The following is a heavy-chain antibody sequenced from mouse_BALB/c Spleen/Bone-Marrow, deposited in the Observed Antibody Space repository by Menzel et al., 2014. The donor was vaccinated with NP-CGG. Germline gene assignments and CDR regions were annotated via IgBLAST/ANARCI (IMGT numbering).Heavy chain of an antibody. CDR2: INPYNDGA. V-gene: IGHV1-14*01. CDR3: ARWDYGSSYPY. J-gene: IGHJ2*01. Sequence: EVQGVESGPELVKPGASVKMSCKASGYTFTSYVMHWVKQKPGQGLEWIGYINPYNDGAKYNEKFKGKATLTSDKSSSTAYMELSSLTSEDSAVYYRARWDYGSSYPYWGQGTTLTVSS. CDR1: GYTFTSYV. D-gene: IGHD1-1*01.